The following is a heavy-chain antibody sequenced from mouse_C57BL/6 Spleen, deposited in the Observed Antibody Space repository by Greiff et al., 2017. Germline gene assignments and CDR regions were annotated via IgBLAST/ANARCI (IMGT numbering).Heavy chain of an antibody. J-gene: IGHJ2*01. CDR3: ARVGYSNYGRYFDY. D-gene: IGHD2-5*01. Sequence: EVQLQQSGPELVKPGASVKISCKASGYTFTDYYMNWVKQSHGKSLEWIGDINPNNGGTSYNQKFKGKATLTVDKSSSTAYMELRSLTSEDSAVYYCARVGYSNYGRYFDYWGQGTTLTVSS. CDR2: INPNNGGT. CDR1: GYTFTDYY. V-gene: IGHV1-26*01.